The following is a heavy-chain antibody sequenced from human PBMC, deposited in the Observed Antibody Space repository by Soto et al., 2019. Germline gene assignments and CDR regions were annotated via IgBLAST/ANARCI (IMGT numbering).Heavy chain of an antibody. D-gene: IGHD3-22*01. CDR2: IKQDGSEK. Sequence: GGSLRLSCAASGFTFYGHWMSWGRQAPGKGLEWVANIKQDGSEKYYVDSVKGRFTISRDNAKNSLYLQMNSLRAEDTAVYFCARTPYYYDSSGFYDEAFDIWGQGTLVTVSS. J-gene: IGHJ3*02. CDR3: ARTPYYYDSSGFYDEAFDI. V-gene: IGHV3-7*01. CDR1: GFTFYGHW.